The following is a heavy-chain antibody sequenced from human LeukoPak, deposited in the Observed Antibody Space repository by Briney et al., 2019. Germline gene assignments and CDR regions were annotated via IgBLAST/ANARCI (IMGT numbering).Heavy chain of an antibody. CDR2: INTNTGNP. CDR3: ARAQPLYDFWSPDFDY. D-gene: IGHD3-3*01. CDR1: GYTFTSHD. V-gene: IGHV7-4-1*02. Sequence: GASVKVSCKASGYTFTSHDINWVRQAPGQGLEWMGWINTNTGNPTYAQGFTGRFVFSLDTSVSTAYLQISSLKAEDTAVYYCARAQPLYDFWSPDFDYWGQGTLVTVSS. J-gene: IGHJ4*02.